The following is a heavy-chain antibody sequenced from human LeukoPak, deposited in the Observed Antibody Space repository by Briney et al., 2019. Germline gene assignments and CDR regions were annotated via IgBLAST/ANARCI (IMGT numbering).Heavy chain of an antibody. Sequence: GRSLRLSCAASGFTFSSYGMPWVRQAPGKGLEWVAVIWYDGSNKYYADSVKGRFTISRDNSKNTLYLQMNSLRAEDTAVYYCARAMVPRGEGDYWGQGTLVTVSS. V-gene: IGHV3-33*01. CDR2: IWYDGSNK. J-gene: IGHJ4*02. CDR3: ARAMVPRGEGDY. D-gene: IGHD3-16*01. CDR1: GFTFSSYG.